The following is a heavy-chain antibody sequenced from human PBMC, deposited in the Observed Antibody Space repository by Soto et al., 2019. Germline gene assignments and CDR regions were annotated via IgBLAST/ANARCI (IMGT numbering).Heavy chain of an antibody. CDR3: ARNGYSSSWSENWLDP. D-gene: IGHD6-13*01. V-gene: IGHV1-69*02. Sequence: QVQLVQSGAEVKKPGSSVKVSCKASGGTFSSYTISWVRQAPGQGLEWMGRIIPILGIANYAQKFQGRVTITADKSTSTAYMELSSLRSEDTAVYYCARNGYSSSWSENWLDPWGQGTLVTVSS. CDR1: GGTFSSYT. J-gene: IGHJ5*02. CDR2: IIPILGIA.